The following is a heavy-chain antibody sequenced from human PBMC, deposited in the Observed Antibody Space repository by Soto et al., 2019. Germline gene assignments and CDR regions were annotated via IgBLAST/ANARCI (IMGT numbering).Heavy chain of an antibody. D-gene: IGHD1-26*01. CDR2: IGERGDGT. CDR3: ARKLSGAVQGWAYGMDV. CDR1: GFTFSSHP. J-gene: IGHJ6*02. Sequence: EVQLVESGGGLVQPGGSLRLSCAASGFTFSSHPMSWVRQAPGKGLEWVSAIGERGDGTAYRDSVKGRFTISRDNFKNMLYLQMDSLRAEDTAVYYCARKLSGAVQGWAYGMDVWGRGTTVTVSS. V-gene: IGHV3-23*04.